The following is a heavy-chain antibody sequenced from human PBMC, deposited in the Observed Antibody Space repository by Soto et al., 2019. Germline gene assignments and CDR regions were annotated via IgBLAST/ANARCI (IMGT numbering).Heavy chain of an antibody. CDR1: GSTFTGYY. Sequence: ASVKVSCQASGSTFTGYYMHWVRQAPGQGLEWMGWINPNSGGTNYAQKFQGRVTMTRDTSTSTVYMEVSSLRSEDTAVYYCSRVDPGETSPFDHWGQGTLVTVSS. D-gene: IGHD3-10*01. CDR2: INPNSGGT. V-gene: IGHV1-2*02. CDR3: SRVDPGETSPFDH. J-gene: IGHJ4*02.